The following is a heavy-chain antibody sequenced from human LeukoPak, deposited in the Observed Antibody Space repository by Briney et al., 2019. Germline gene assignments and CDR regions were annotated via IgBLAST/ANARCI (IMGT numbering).Heavy chain of an antibody. Sequence: ASVKVSCKASGCTFTSYGISWVRQAPGQGLEWMGWISAYNGNTNYAQKLQGRVTMTTDTSTSTAYMELRSLRSDDTAVYYCARDDSSGYSFDYWGQGTLVTVSS. CDR2: ISAYNGNT. J-gene: IGHJ4*02. D-gene: IGHD3-22*01. CDR1: GCTFTSYG. CDR3: ARDDSSGYSFDY. V-gene: IGHV1-18*01.